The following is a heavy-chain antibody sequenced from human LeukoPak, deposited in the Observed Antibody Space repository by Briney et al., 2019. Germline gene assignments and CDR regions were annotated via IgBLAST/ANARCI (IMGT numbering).Heavy chain of an antibody. D-gene: IGHD5-18*01. CDR3: ARSADTYGVPYFDY. Sequence: SQTLSLTCALSGDSVSGNTAAWSWIRQSPSRGLEWLGRTYYRSKWYNDFAVSVKSRITINPDTSKNQFSLQLTSVAPEDTTVYYCARSADTYGVPYFDYWGQGTLVTVSS. CDR2: TYYRSKWYN. CDR1: GDSVSGNTAA. V-gene: IGHV6-1*01. J-gene: IGHJ4*02.